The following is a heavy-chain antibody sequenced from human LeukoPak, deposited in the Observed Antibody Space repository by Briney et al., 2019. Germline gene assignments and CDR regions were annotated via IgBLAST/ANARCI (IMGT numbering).Heavy chain of an antibody. CDR2: IYTSGST. J-gene: IGHJ3*02. CDR3: ARVKFIAAAGTYDASDI. Sequence: SETLSLTCTVSGGPISSYYWSWLRQPAGKGLEWIGRIYTSGSTNYNPSLKSRVTMSVDTSKNQFSLKLSAVTAADTAVYYCARVKFIAAAGTYDASDIWGQGTMVTVSS. CDR1: GGPISSYY. V-gene: IGHV4-4*07. D-gene: IGHD6-13*01.